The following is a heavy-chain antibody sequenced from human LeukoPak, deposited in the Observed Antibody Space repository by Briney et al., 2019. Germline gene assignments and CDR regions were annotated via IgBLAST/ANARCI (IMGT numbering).Heavy chain of an antibody. Sequence: ASVTVSCKASGYTFTSYGISWVRQAPGQGLEWMGWISAYNGNTNYAQKLQGRVTMTTDTSTSTAYMELRSLRSDDTAVYYCARVSSGWYVYYFDYWDQGTLVTVSS. J-gene: IGHJ4*02. D-gene: IGHD6-19*01. CDR3: ARVSSGWYVYYFDY. CDR1: GYTFTSYG. V-gene: IGHV1-18*01. CDR2: ISAYNGNT.